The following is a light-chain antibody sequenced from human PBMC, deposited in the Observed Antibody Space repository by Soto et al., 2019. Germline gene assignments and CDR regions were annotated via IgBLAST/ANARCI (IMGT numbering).Light chain of an antibody. V-gene: IGKV3-20*01. CDR3: QQYGRSPPFT. CDR2: GAS. CDR1: QSVSSTY. Sequence: IVLTQSPGTLSLSPGERATLSCRASQSVSSTYIAWYQQNPGQAPRLLIYGASSRATGIPDRFSGSGSGTDVTLTISRLVPEDFAVYFCQQYGRSPPFTFGQGTKVEMK. J-gene: IGKJ2*01.